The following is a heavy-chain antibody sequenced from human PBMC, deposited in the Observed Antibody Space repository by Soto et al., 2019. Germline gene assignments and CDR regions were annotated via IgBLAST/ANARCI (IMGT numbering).Heavy chain of an antibody. CDR1: GFTFSNFC. V-gene: IGHV3-33*01. J-gene: IGHJ4*02. CDR3: ARDPGQDEAMDY. CDR2: IWHDGKNK. Sequence: GGSLRLSCVASGFTFSNFCMHWVRQAPGKGLEWVAVIWHDGKNKYYADSAKGRFTVSRDNSKNTLYLQMNSLTAEDTAVYYCARDPGQDEAMDYWGQGTLVTSPQ.